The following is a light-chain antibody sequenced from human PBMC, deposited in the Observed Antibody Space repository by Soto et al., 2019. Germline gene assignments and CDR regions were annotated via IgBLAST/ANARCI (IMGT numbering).Light chain of an antibody. Sequence: EVVLTQSPVTLSLSPGERATLSCRASQSVRGLLAWYQQKPGQAPRLLIYDAYNRATGIPPRFSGSGSGTDITRTISSLEPEDSAVYYCQQRHMWPITFGLGTRLELK. CDR3: QQRHMWPIT. V-gene: IGKV3-11*01. J-gene: IGKJ5*01. CDR2: DAY. CDR1: QSVRGL.